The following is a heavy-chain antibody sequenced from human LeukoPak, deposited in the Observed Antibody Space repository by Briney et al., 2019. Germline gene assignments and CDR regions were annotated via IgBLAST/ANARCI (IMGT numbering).Heavy chain of an antibody. CDR2: ISSDGRDK. J-gene: IGHJ4*02. Sequence: PGGSLRLSCAASGFTFSNYAIHWVRQAPGKGLEWVAVISSDGRDKHHADSVKGRFTISRDNSKNTLYLQTNSLRAEDTAVYYCARDLRRIAAYYFDYWGQGTLGTVSS. D-gene: IGHD6-25*01. CDR1: GFTFSNYA. V-gene: IGHV3-30*04. CDR3: ARDLRRIAAYYFDY.